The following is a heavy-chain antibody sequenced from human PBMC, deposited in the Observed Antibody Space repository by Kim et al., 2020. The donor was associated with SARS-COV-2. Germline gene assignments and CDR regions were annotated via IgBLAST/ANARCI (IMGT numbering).Heavy chain of an antibody. Sequence: SETLSLTCTVSGGSISSSSYYWGWIRQPPGKGLEWIVSIYYSGSTYYNPSLKSRVTISVDTSKNQFSLKLSSVTAADTAVYYCARDLGYSSSRGWFDPWGQGTLVTVSS. CDR3: ARDLGYSSSRGWFDP. CDR1: GGSISSSSYY. J-gene: IGHJ5*02. V-gene: IGHV4-39*07. CDR2: IYYSGST. D-gene: IGHD6-13*01.